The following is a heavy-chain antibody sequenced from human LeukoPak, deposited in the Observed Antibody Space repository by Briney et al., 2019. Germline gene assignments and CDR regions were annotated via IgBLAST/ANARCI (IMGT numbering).Heavy chain of an antibody. J-gene: IGHJ4*02. CDR1: GGSISSGSYY. Sequence: SETLSLTCTVSGGSISSGSYYWSWIRQPPGKGLEWIGYIYYSGSTNYNPSLKSRVTISVDTSKNQFSLKLSSVTAADTAVYYCARHRMIPHSSGTLAYFDYWGQGTLVTVSS. CDR2: IYYSGST. D-gene: IGHD3-22*01. V-gene: IGHV4-61*01. CDR3: ARHRMIPHSSGTLAYFDY.